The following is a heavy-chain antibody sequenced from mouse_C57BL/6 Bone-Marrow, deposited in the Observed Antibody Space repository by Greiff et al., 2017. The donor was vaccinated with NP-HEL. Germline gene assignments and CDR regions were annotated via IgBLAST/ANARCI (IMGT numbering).Heavy chain of an antibody. D-gene: IGHD3-3*01. CDR3: ARLGTLRVYFDY. J-gene: IGHJ2*01. CDR1: GFTFSSYG. V-gene: IGHV5-6*01. CDR2: ISSGGSYT. Sequence: EVQGVESGGDLVKPGGSLKLSCAASGFTFSSYGMSWVRQTPDKRLEWVATISSGGSYTYYPDSVKGRFTISRDNAKNTLYLQMSSLKSEDTAMYYCARLGTLRVYFDYWGQGTTLTVSS.